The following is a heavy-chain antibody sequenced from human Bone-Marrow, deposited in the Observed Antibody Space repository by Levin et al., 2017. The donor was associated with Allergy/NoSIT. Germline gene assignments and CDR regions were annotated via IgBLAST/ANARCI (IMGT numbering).Heavy chain of an antibody. V-gene: IGHV4-59*01. J-gene: IGHJ3*02. D-gene: IGHD7-27*01. CDR3: ARELTGDAAFDI. Sequence: SETLSLTCTVSGASISDYYWSWIRQPPGKGLEWIGDIYYSGTTNYNPSLKSRVSTSVDTSRNQFSLRLNSVTATDTTVYFCARELTGDAAFDIWGQGTMVTVSS. CDR2: IYYSGTT. CDR1: GASISDYY.